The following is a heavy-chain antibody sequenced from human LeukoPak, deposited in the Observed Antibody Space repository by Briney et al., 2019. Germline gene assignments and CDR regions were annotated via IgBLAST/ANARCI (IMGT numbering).Heavy chain of an antibody. CDR1: GGSITSDY. D-gene: IGHD2-2*01. CDR2: IYTSGST. V-gene: IGHV4-4*07. Sequence: SETLSLTCSVSGGSITSDYWSWIRKPAGKGLEWIGRIYTSGSTNYSPSLKSRITMSVDTSNNQFSLNLSSVTAADTAVYYCARDSTARAYDIWGQGTMVTVSS. J-gene: IGHJ3*02. CDR3: ARDSTARAYDI.